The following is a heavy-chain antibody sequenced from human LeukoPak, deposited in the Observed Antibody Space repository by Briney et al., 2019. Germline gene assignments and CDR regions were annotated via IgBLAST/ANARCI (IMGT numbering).Heavy chain of an antibody. CDR1: GFTFSSYG. Sequence: AGSLRLSCAASGFTFSSYGMQWVRQAPGKGLEWVAVISYDGSNKYYADSVKGRFTISRDNSKNTLYLQMNSLRAEDTAVYYCAIVAAAALGPDGYWGQGTLVTVSS. V-gene: IGHV3-30*03. D-gene: IGHD6-13*01. CDR2: ISYDGSNK. CDR3: AIVAAAALGPDGY. J-gene: IGHJ4*02.